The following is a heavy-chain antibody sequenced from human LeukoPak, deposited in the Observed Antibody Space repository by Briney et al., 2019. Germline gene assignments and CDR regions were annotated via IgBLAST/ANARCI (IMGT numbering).Heavy chain of an antibody. D-gene: IGHD6-13*01. CDR1: GFKFSNFV. J-gene: IGHJ6*02. V-gene: IGHV3-30*18. CDR3: VKYKGAALYFHYGMDV. Sequence: PGGSLRLSCTASGFKFSNFVMNWVRQAPGKGLEWVAAILNDGSDKDYSDSVKGRFTISRDNSKNTVYLQMNSLGPEDTAVYYCVKYKGAALYFHYGMDVWGQGTTVIVSS. CDR2: ILNDGSDK.